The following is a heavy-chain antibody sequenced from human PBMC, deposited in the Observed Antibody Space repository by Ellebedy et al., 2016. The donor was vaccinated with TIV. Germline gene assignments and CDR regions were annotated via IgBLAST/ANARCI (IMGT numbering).Heavy chain of an antibody. CDR3: ARDGSCSGGTCSFYYGLDV. Sequence: GESLKISXAASGFTFSSYAMSWVRQAPGKGLEWISYISSSGSSINYGDSVRGRFTISRDNAKNSLYLQLNSLRGEDTAVYYCARDGSCSGGTCSFYYGLDVWGQGTTVTVSS. J-gene: IGHJ6*01. CDR2: ISSSGSSI. V-gene: IGHV3-48*04. CDR1: GFTFSSYA. D-gene: IGHD2-15*01.